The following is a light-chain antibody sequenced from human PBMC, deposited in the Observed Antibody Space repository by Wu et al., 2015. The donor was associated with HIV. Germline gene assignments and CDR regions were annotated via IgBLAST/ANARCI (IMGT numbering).Light chain of an antibody. CDR1: HSVSSNY. CDR2: GPS. Sequence: EIVLTQSPGNLSLSPGERVSLSCRASHSVSSNYLAWYQKKPGQAPRLLTHGPSSRATGIPDRFSGSGSGTDFSLTISRLEPEDSAVYFCLQYGSSTWTFGQGDQGGNQT. CDR3: LQYGSSTWT. J-gene: IGKJ1*01. V-gene: IGKV3-20*01.